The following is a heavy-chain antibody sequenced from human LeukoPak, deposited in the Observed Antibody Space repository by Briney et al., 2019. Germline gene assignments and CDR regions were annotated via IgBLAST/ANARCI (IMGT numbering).Heavy chain of an antibody. J-gene: IGHJ3*02. CDR1: GYTFTSYG. D-gene: IGHD3-16*02. V-gene: IGHV1-18*01. Sequence: ASVKVSCKASGYTFTSYGISWVRQAPGQGLEWMGWISAYNGNTNYAQKLQGRVTMTTDTSTSTAYMELRSLRSDDTAVYYCASLRLGELSLRGAFDIWGQGTMVTVSS. CDR2: ISAYNGNT. CDR3: ASLRLGELSLRGAFDI.